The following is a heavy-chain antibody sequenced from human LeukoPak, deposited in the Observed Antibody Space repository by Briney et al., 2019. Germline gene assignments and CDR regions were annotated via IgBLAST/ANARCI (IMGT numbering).Heavy chain of an antibody. Sequence: TGGSLRLSCAASGFTFNTYGMHWVRQAPGKGLEWVAFVRSDGVDKYYADSVKGRFTISRDNSKNTLFLQMNSLRAEDTAVYFCAKRSGDSFFECWGQGTLVTVSS. CDR1: GFTFNTYG. J-gene: IGHJ4*02. CDR3: AKRSGDSFFEC. CDR2: VRSDGVDK. V-gene: IGHV3-30*02. D-gene: IGHD4-17*01.